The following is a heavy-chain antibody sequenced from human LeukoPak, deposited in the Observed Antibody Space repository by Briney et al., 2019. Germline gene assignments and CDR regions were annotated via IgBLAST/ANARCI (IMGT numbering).Heavy chain of an antibody. J-gene: IGHJ4*02. CDR3: ATSTIPVSGLGDYFDY. Sequence: ASVKVSSKASGYTFTAHNIHWVPQAPGQGLEWMGWINSKTGGKSSAQKFQGRVTMTRDTSISTAYMELTRLRSDDTAVYYCATSTIPVSGLGDYFDYWGQGALVTVSS. D-gene: IGHD3/OR15-3a*01. CDR1: GYTFTAHN. CDR2: INSKTGGK. V-gene: IGHV1-2*02.